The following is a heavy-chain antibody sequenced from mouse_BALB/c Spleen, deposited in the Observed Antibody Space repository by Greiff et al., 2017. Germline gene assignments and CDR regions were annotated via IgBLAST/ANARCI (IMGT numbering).Heavy chain of an antibody. CDR3: TREDDGSSYDYYAMDY. D-gene: IGHD1-1*01. CDR1: GYTFTSYY. V-gene: IGHV1S56*01. CDR2: IYPGNVNT. J-gene: IGHJ4*01. Sequence: VQLQQSGPELVKPGASVRISCKASGYTFTSYYIHWVKQRPGQGLEWIGWIYPGNVNTKYNEKFKGKATLTADKSSSTAYMELSSLTNEDSAVYYCTREDDGSSYDYYAMDYWGQGTSVTVSS.